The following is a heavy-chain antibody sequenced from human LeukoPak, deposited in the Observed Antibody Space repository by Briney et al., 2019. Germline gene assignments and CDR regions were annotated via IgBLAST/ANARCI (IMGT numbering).Heavy chain of an antibody. V-gene: IGHV1-2*02. Sequence: ASVKVSCKASGYTFTAYNMDWVRQAPGQGLEWMGWINPNSGATNYAQKFQGRVTMTRDTTVSTAYMELSRLRYDDTAVYFCAPQLGRLTDYWGQGTLVTVSP. CDR3: APQLGRLTDY. CDR1: GYTFTAYN. CDR2: INPNSGAT. J-gene: IGHJ4*02. D-gene: IGHD7-27*01.